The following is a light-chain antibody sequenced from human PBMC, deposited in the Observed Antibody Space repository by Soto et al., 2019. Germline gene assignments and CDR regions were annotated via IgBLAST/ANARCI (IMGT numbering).Light chain of an antibody. V-gene: IGLV4-69*01. Sequence: QLVLTQSPSASASLGASVKLTCTLSSGHSSYAIAWHQQQPEKGPRYLMRLNSDGSHTKGDGIPDRFSGSSSSADRYLTISPLQSEDEADYYSQTWGPGIWVFGGGTKLTVL. CDR1: SGHSSYA. J-gene: IGLJ3*02. CDR2: LNSDGSH. CDR3: QTWGPGIWV.